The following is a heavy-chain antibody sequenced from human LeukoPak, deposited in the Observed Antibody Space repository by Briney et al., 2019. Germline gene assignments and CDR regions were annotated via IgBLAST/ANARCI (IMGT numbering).Heavy chain of an antibody. CDR1: GVTFSSYA. J-gene: IGHJ3*02. Sequence: GGSLRLSCAASGVTFSSYAMSWVRQAPGKGLEWVSSISGSGGSTYYADSVKGRFTTSRDNSTKTLYLQMNSLIAEDTAVYYCATGGITMIVVVTPPSTSDAFDIWGQGTMVTVSS. CDR2: ISGSGGST. V-gene: IGHV3-23*01. D-gene: IGHD3-22*01. CDR3: ATGGITMIVVVTPPSTSDAFDI.